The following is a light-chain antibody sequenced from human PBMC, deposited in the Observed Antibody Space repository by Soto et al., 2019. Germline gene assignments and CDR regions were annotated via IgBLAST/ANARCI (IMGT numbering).Light chain of an antibody. J-gene: IGKJ5*01. Sequence: SWLTKFHGTLALSPGERATLPRRALQSVTNNNLDWYQQKPGQAPRLLIYGASIRATGIPDRFSGSGSGTDFTLTISRLEPEDFALYYCQHYGSSAPITFGQGTRLEIK. CDR1: QSVTNNN. CDR2: GAS. CDR3: QHYGSSAPIT. V-gene: IGKV3-20*01.